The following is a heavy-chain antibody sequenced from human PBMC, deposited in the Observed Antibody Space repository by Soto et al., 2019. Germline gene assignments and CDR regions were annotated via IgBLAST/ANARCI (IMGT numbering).Heavy chain of an antibody. D-gene: IGHD6-19*01. J-gene: IGHJ4*02. CDR1: GGTFSSDA. CDR2: LIPILGTT. V-gene: IGHV1-69*01. Sequence: QVQLVQSGAEVRKPGSSVKVSCKASGGTFSSDAVSWVRQAPGQGLEWMGGLIPILGTTHYAQKFQGRVTITAEESTNTAYMELSSLRSDDTAVYYCARASGYVSGWYHDYWGQGTRVTVSS. CDR3: ARASGYVSGWYHDY.